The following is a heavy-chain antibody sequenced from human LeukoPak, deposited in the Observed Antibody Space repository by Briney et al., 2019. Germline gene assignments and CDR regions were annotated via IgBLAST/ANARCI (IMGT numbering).Heavy chain of an antibody. CDR1: GYTFTSYA. CDR3: ARDGPTTMIVVGGTLRFDY. V-gene: IGHV1-3*01. Sequence: ASVKVSCKASGYTFTSYAMHWVRQAPGQRLEWMGWINAGNGNTKYSQKFQGRVTITRDTSASTAYMELSSLRSEDTAVYYCARDGPTTMIVVGGTLRFDYWGQGTLVTVSS. CDR2: INAGNGNT. D-gene: IGHD3-22*01. J-gene: IGHJ4*02.